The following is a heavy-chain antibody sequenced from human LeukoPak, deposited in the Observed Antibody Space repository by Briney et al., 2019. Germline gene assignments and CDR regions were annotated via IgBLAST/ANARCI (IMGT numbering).Heavy chain of an antibody. D-gene: IGHD6-13*01. J-gene: IGHJ4*02. V-gene: IGHV1-69*06. Sequence: SVKVSCKASGGTFSSYAISWVRQAPGQGLEWMGGIIPIFGTANYAQKFQGRVTITADKSTSTAYMELSSLRSEDTAVYYCARGPAAAGRFDYWGQGTLVTVSS. CDR3: ARGPAAAGRFDY. CDR1: GGTFSSYA. CDR2: IIPIFGTA.